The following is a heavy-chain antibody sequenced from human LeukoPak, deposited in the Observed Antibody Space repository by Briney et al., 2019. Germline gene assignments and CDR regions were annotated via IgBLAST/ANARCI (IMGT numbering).Heavy chain of an antibody. J-gene: IGHJ3*02. CDR3: ARLVSGYSYGHDAFDI. V-gene: IGHV3-48*03. CDR1: GFTFSSYE. CDR2: ISSSGSTI. Sequence: PGGSLRLSCAASGFTFSSYEMNWVRQAPGKGLEWVSYISSSGSTIYYADSVKGRFTISRDNAKNSLYLQMNSLRAEDTAVYYCARLVSGYSYGHDAFDIRGQGTMVTVSS. D-gene: IGHD5-18*01.